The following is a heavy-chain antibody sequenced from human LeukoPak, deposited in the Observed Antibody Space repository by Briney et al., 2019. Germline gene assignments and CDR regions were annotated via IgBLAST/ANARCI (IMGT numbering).Heavy chain of an antibody. Sequence: ASVKVSCKASGYTFTGYYMHWVRQAPGQRLEWMGWINPNSGGTNYAQKFQGRVTMTRDTSISTAYMELSRLRSDDTAVYYCARDGARYSSSWYVYWGQGTLVTVSS. CDR3: ARDGARYSSSWYVY. CDR1: GYTFTGYY. D-gene: IGHD6-13*01. J-gene: IGHJ4*02. V-gene: IGHV1-2*02. CDR2: INPNSGGT.